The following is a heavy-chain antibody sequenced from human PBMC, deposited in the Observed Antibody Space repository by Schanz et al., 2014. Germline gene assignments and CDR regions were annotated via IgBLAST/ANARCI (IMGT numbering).Heavy chain of an antibody. CDR3: ASSGAGYSSSWDFDY. Sequence: QVQLVQSGAEVKKPGASVKVSCKASGYTFTSYGISWVRQAPGQGLEWMGRIIPSLGLAKYEQKFQDKVTITADKSTFTAYMDVSSLRSEDTAVYYCASSGAGYSSSWDFDYWGQGTLVTVSS. CDR2: IIPSLGLA. V-gene: IGHV1-69*09. CDR1: GYTFTSYG. J-gene: IGHJ4*02. D-gene: IGHD6-13*01.